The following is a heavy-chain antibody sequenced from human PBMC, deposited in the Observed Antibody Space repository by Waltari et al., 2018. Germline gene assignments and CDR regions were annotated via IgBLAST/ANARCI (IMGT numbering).Heavy chain of an antibody. Sequence: QVQLQESGPGLVKPSETLSLTCTVPGGSLSSSSWSLIRQPAGKGLEWIGRIYTSGGTNDNPSLKSRVTMSVDTSKNQFSLKLSSVTAADTAVYYCASTNVVLWFGETYNWFDPWGQGTLVTVSS. CDR2: IYTSGGT. CDR1: GGSLSSSS. D-gene: IGHD3-10*01. CDR3: ASTNVVLWFGETYNWFDP. J-gene: IGHJ5*02. V-gene: IGHV4-4*07.